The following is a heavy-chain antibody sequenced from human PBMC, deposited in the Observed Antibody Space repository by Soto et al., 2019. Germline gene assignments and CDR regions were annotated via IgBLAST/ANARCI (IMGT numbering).Heavy chain of an antibody. J-gene: IGHJ4*02. CDR1: GFTFSSYG. Sequence: QVQLVESGGGVVQPGRSLRLSCAASGFTFSSYGMHWVRQAPGKGLEWVAVIWYDGSNKYYAASVKGRFTISRDNSKNTLYLQMNSLRAEDTAVYYCARSMVRGASYFDYWGQGTLVTVSS. V-gene: IGHV3-33*01. D-gene: IGHD3-10*01. CDR3: ARSMVRGASYFDY. CDR2: IWYDGSNK.